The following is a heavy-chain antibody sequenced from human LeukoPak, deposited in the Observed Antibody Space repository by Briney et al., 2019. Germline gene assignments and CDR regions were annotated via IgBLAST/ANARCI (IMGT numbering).Heavy chain of an antibody. CDR2: IYSGGST. Sequence: GGSLRLSCAASGFTVSSNYMSWVRQAPGKGLEWVSVIYSGGSTYYADSVKGRFTISRDNSKNTLYLQMNSLRAEDTAVYYCARMLYSSSPADPWGQGTLVTVSS. V-gene: IGHV3-66*01. D-gene: IGHD6-6*01. CDR1: GFTVSSNY. CDR3: ARMLYSSSPADP. J-gene: IGHJ5*02.